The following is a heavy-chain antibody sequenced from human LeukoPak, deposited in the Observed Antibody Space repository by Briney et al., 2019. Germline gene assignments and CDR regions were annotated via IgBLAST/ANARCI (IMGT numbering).Heavy chain of an antibody. CDR2: LNQYGNDK. CDR1: GFTFSSYW. Sequence: GGSLRLSCAPSGFTFSSYWMNWVREAPGKALEWVANLNQYGNDKYYADSVRGRFTISRDNARDSLYLQMNSLRAEDTALYYCSRDLGTGRPHDFWGQGTLVTVSS. V-gene: IGHV3-7*01. CDR3: SRDLGTGRPHDF. J-gene: IGHJ4*02. D-gene: IGHD3/OR15-3a*01.